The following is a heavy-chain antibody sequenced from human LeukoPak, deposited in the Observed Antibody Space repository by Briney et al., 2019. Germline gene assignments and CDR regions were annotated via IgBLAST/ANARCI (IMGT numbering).Heavy chain of an antibody. CDR2: IYYNGGT. J-gene: IGHJ4*02. V-gene: IGHV4-61*01. CDR3: ARVGTGNFDY. Sequence: SETLSLTCTVSGGSVSSGSYYWSWTRQPPGKGLEWIGYIYYNGGTNYNPSLKSRVTVSVDTSNNQFSLKLSSVTAADTAVYYCARVGTGNFDYWGQGTLVTVSS. CDR1: GGSVSSGSYY. D-gene: IGHD1-1*01.